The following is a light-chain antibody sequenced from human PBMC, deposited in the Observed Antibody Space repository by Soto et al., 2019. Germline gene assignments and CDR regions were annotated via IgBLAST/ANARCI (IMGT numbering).Light chain of an antibody. J-gene: IGKJ2*01. CDR2: GAS. V-gene: IGKV3-20*01. CDR1: QSVSSSY. CDR3: LLYGSSRYT. Sequence: EIVLTQSPGTLSLSPGERATLSCRASQSVSSSYLAWYQQKPGQAPRLLIYGASSRATGIPDRFSGSGSGTDFTLTISSLEPEDCAVYCFLLYGSSRYTVVQWTKREI.